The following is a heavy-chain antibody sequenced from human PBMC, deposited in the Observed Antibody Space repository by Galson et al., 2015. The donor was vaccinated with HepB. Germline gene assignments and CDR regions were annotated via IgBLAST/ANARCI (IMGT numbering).Heavy chain of an antibody. Sequence: SLRLSCAASGFTFSSYWMSWVRQAPGKGLEWVANIKQDGSEKYYVDSVKGRFTISRDNAKNSLYLQMNSLRAEDTAVYYCARDGVVAAEYYYYYGMDVWGQGTTVTVSS. J-gene: IGHJ6*02. CDR2: IKQDGSEK. D-gene: IGHD2-15*01. V-gene: IGHV3-7*03. CDR1: GFTFSSYW. CDR3: ARDGVVAAEYYYYYGMDV.